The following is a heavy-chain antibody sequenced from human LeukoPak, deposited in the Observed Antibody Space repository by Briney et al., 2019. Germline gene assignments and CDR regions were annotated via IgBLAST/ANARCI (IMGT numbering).Heavy chain of an antibody. CDR2: INTDGSSI. CDR1: GFTFSSYW. V-gene: IGHV3-74*01. D-gene: IGHD6-13*01. J-gene: IGHJ4*02. CDR3: ARDAKYSSSWYLGSTTRLDPYYFDY. Sequence: GGSLRLSCAASGFTFSSYWMHWVRQAPGKGLVWVSRINTDGSSISYADSVKGRFTISRDNAKNTLYLQMNSLRAEDTAVYYCARDAKYSSSWYLGSTTRLDPYYFDYWGQGTLVTVSS.